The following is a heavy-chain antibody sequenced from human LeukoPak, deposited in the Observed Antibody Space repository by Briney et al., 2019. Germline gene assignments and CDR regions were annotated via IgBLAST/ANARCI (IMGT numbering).Heavy chain of an antibody. Sequence: ASVKVSCKASGGTFSSYSMNWVRQAPGKGLEWVSSISSSSSYIYYADSVKGRFTISRDNAKNSLYLQMNSLRAEDTAVYYCAREGQLVGFPYYYYGMDVWGQGTTVTVSS. V-gene: IGHV3-21*01. CDR1: GGTFSSYS. J-gene: IGHJ6*02. D-gene: IGHD6-13*01. CDR3: AREGQLVGFPYYYYGMDV. CDR2: ISSSSSYI.